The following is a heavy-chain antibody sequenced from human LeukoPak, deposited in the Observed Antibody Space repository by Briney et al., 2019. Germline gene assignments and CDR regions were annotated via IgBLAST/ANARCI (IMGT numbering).Heavy chain of an antibody. Sequence: PGGSLRLSCAASGFTFSSYWMHWVRQVPGKGLVWVSRTNEDGTYTTYADSVKGRFSISRGNAKNTLYLQMNSLRVEDTAVYHCAKDLTGGADYWGQGTLVTVSS. D-gene: IGHD3-9*01. V-gene: IGHV3-74*01. CDR1: GFTFSSYW. CDR3: AKDLTGGADY. CDR2: TNEDGTYT. J-gene: IGHJ4*02.